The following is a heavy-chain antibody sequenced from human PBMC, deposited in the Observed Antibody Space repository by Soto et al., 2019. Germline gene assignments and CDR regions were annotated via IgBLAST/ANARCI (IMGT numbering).Heavy chain of an antibody. CDR2: FDPEEGET. CDR3: ATYLCHGSGWPNWFDS. CDR1: GYTLTELS. V-gene: IGHV1-24*01. D-gene: IGHD6-19*01. Sequence: VSVKVSGKVSGYTLTELSMHWLRQAPGKGRAWMVGFDPEEGETIYAQKFQGRVTMTEDTSTDTAYMELSSLRSEDTAVYYCATYLCHGSGWPNWFDSWGQGTLVTVSS. J-gene: IGHJ5*01.